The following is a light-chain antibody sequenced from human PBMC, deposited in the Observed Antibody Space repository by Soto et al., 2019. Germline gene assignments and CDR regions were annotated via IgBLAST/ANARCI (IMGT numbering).Light chain of an antibody. CDR3: QQSYSTPYT. CDR2: AAP. Sequence: DIQMTQSPSSLTASVGDRVTITCRASQSISSNLNWYQQRLGKAPKLLIYAAPSLQSGVPSRFSGSGSGTDFTLTVSSLQPEDFATYYCQQSYSTPYTFGQGTKVDIK. CDR1: QSISSN. J-gene: IGKJ2*01. V-gene: IGKV1-39*01.